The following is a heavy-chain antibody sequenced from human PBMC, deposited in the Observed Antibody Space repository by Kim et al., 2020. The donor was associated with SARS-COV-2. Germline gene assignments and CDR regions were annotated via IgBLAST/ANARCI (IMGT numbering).Heavy chain of an antibody. V-gene: IGHV3-30*18. J-gene: IGHJ4*02. D-gene: IGHD6-19*01. CDR2: ISTDGGHE. CDR3: AKEHDTGWIFDF. CDR1: RFTFNNFG. Sequence: GGSLRLSCVASRFTFNNFGMQWVRQAPGKGLEWVAPISTDGGHEYYAGSVRGRFTISRDNSRNTLYLQMDSLRIEDTAVYYCAKEHDTGWIFDFWGQGTPVTVSS.